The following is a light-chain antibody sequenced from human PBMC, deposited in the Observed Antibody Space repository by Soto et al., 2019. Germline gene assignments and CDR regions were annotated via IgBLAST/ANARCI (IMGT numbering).Light chain of an antibody. CDR2: GAS. CDR1: QTINSNY. V-gene: IGKV3-20*01. CDR3: QQYGNSPA. Sequence: VLTQSPGTLCLSPGERATLSCRASQTINSNYLAWYQQRPGQAPRLLIYGASNRATGISGRFTGSGSGTDFTLSISRLEPGDSGVYYCQQYGNSPAFGQGARVEI. J-gene: IGKJ1*01.